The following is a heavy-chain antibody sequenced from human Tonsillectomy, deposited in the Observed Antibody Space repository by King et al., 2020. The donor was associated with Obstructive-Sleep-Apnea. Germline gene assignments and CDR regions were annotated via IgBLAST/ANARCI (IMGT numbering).Heavy chain of an antibody. CDR1: GGSTSTYY. J-gene: IGHJ3*02. Sequence: QLQESGPGLVKPSETLSLTSTVSGGSTSTYYWSWIRQPPGKGLEWIGYIYYSGSTNYNPSLTSRVTISVDTSKNQSSLKLSSVTAADTAVYYCARASGYYFYDAFDIWGQGTMVTVSS. D-gene: IGHD3-22*01. V-gene: IGHV4-59*01. CDR2: IYYSGST. CDR3: ARASGYYFYDAFDI.